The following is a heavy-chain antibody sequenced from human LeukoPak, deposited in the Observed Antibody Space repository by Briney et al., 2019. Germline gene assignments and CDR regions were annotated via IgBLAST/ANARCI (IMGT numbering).Heavy chain of an antibody. CDR2: IMPLFGTA. D-gene: IGHD4-17*01. CDR3: ARDVHGDYGSGWFDP. Sequence: SVKVSCKTTGGTFNNSAIRWVRQAPGKGLEWLGGIMPLFGTAGYAQKFQGRVTITKDKSTRTVYLELTSLTSDDTAVYYCARDVHGDYGSGWFDPWGQGTLVSVSS. V-gene: IGHV1-69*05. CDR1: GGTFNNSA. J-gene: IGHJ5*02.